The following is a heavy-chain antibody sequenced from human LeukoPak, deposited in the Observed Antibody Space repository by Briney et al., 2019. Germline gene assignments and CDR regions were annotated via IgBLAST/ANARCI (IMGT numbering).Heavy chain of an antibody. CDR3: ARGDQAFDI. J-gene: IGHJ3*02. D-gene: IGHD3-16*01. CDR1: GDSVSSNSAA. Sequence: SQTLSLTCAISGDSVSSNSAAWNWARQSPSRGLEWLGRTYYRSKWSKNYAVSVKSRITINPDTSKNQFSLQLNSVTPEDTAVYYCARGDQAFDIWGQGTMVTVSS. V-gene: IGHV6-1*01. CDR2: TYYRSKWSK.